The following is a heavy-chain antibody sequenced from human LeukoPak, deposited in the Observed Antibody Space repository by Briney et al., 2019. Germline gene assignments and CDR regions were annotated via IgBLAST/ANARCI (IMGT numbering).Heavy chain of an antibody. V-gene: IGHV3-11*01. Sequence: PGGSLRLSCTASGFTFSDYYMSWIRQAPGKGLEWLSYISTSGGSVSYVDSVKGRFTTSRDNAKNSVYLQIDSLRAEDTAMYYCARDRQFRLHDPWGQGILVTVSS. CDR2: ISTSGGSV. CDR1: GFTFSDYY. D-gene: IGHD3-16*01. J-gene: IGHJ5*02. CDR3: ARDRQFRLHDP.